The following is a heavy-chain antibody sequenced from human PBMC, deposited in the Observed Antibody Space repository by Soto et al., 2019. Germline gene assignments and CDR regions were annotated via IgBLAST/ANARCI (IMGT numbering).Heavy chain of an antibody. CDR3: ARDRRTGTTGDYDY. CDR2: IIPIFGTA. CDR1: GGTFSSYA. V-gene: IGHV1-69*13. D-gene: IGHD1-7*01. J-gene: IGHJ4*02. Sequence: ASVKVSCKASGGTFSSYAISWVRQAPGQGLEWMGGIIPIFGTANYAQKFQGRVTITADESTSTAYMELSSLRSEDTAVYYCARDRRTGTTGDYDYWGRGTLVTVSS.